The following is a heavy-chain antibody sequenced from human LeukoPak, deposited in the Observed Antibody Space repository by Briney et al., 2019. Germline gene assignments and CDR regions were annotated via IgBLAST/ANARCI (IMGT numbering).Heavy chain of an antibody. CDR3: AREEGATTVYYFDY. V-gene: IGHV3-48*04. CDR1: GFTFSSYN. Sequence: GGSLRLSCAASGFTFSSYNMIWVRLAPGKGLEWLSYISSTTSTIYYADSVKGRFTISRDNAKNSLYLQMNSLRAEDTAVYYCAREEGATTVYYFDYWGQGTLVTVSS. CDR2: ISSTTSTI. J-gene: IGHJ4*02. D-gene: IGHD1-26*01.